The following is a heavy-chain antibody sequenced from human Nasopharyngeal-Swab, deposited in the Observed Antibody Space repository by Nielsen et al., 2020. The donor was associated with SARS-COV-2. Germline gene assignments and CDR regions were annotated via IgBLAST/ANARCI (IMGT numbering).Heavy chain of an antibody. J-gene: IGHJ4*02. V-gene: IGHV4-30-2*01. CDR2: IYHSGST. CDR3: ARGDVGYYDSSGYSYYFDY. CDR1: GGSISSGGYS. D-gene: IGHD3-22*01. Sequence: SETLSLTCAVSGGSISSGGYSWSWIRQPPGKGLEWIGYIYHSGSTYYNPSLKSRVTISVDRSKNQFSLKLSSVTAADTAVYYCARGDVGYYDSSGYSYYFDYWGQGTLVTVSS.